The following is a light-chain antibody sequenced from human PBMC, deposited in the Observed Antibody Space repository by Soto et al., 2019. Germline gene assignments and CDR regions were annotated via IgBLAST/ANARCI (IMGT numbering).Light chain of an antibody. V-gene: IGKV3-11*01. CDR1: QIVSRSF. CDR3: QQCSNWSWT. CDR2: AAS. Sequence: EIVLTQSPGTLSLAPGERATLSCRASQIVSRSFLGWYQQKPGQAPRVVIFAASNRAPGTPARFSGSGSGTDFTLTISSLEPEDFAVYYCQQCSNWSWTFGQGTKVDIK. J-gene: IGKJ1*01.